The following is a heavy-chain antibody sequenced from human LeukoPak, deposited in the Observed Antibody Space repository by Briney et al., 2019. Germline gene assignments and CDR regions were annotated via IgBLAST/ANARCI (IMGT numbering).Heavy chain of an antibody. Sequence: GGSLRLSCAASGFTFSSYSMNWVRQAPGKGLEWVSSISSSSSYIYYADSVKGRFTISRDNAKNSLYLQMNSLRAEDTAVYYCAGDGIAAALRGFVYRGPGTLVTVSS. V-gene: IGHV3-21*01. CDR1: GFTFSSYS. J-gene: IGHJ4*02. D-gene: IGHD6-13*01. CDR3: AGDGIAAALRGFVY. CDR2: ISSSSSYI.